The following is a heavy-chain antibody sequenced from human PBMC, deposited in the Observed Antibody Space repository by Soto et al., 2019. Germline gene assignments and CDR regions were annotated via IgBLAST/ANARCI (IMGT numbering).Heavy chain of an antibody. V-gene: IGHV4-34*01. J-gene: IGHJ6*03. D-gene: IGHD3-16*02. CDR1: GGSFSGYY. Sequence: PSETLSLTCAVYGGSFSGYYWSWIRQPPGKGLEWIGEINHSGSTNYNPSLKSRVTISVDTSKNQFSLKLSSVTAADTAVYYCARGPLYDYIWGSYRYKDYYYYMDVWGKGTTVTVSS. CDR3: ARGPLYDYIWGSYRYKDYYYYMDV. CDR2: INHSGST.